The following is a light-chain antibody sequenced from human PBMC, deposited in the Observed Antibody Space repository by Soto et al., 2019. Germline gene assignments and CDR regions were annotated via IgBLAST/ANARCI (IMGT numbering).Light chain of an antibody. J-gene: IGLJ1*01. V-gene: IGLV2-14*01. CDR3: ASYSTGDTLYV. CDR1: RGDVGAFNY. CDR2: EVN. Sequence: QSVLAQPASVSGSPGQSITISCTGTRGDVGAFNYVSWYQLRPGKAPKLVIYEVNSRPSGISSRFSGSKSGNTASLSISGLQAEDEGYYYCASYSTGDTLYVFGSGTKVTVL.